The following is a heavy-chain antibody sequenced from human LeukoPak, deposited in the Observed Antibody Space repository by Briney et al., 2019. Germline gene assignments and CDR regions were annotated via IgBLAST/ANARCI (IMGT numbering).Heavy chain of an antibody. Sequence: GGSLRLSCAGSGFTFNNYAMSWVRQAPGKGLEWVSGFAMIDDIIRYVGSVKGRFTISRDNSKNMLYLQMNSLRAEDTAVYYCAKGFHSGSFDELDYWGQGTLVTVSS. CDR1: GFTFNNYA. J-gene: IGHJ4*02. CDR2: FAMIDDII. CDR3: AKGFHSGSFDELDY. D-gene: IGHD1-26*01. V-gene: IGHV3-23*05.